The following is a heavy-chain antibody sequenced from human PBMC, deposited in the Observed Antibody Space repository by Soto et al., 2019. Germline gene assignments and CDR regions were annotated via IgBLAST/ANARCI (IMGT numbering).Heavy chain of an antibody. CDR3: AKAREHIVVVTASDY. J-gene: IGHJ4*02. V-gene: IGHV3-30*18. Sequence: QVQLVESGGGVVQPGRSLRLSCAASGFTFSSYGMHWVRQAPGKGLEWVAVISYDGSNKYYADSVKGRFTISRDNSKNTLYLQMNSLRAEDTAVYYCAKAREHIVVVTASDYWGQGTLVTVSS. D-gene: IGHD2-21*02. CDR1: GFTFSSYG. CDR2: ISYDGSNK.